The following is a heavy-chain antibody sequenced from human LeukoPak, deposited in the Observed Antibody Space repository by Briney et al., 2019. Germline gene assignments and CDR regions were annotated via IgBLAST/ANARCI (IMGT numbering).Heavy chain of an antibody. CDR3: ARDRGLYGGFDY. V-gene: IGHV4-4*07. CDR2: MYTSGST. CDR1: GGSISSYY. J-gene: IGHJ4*02. D-gene: IGHD3-10*01. Sequence: SETLSLTCTVSGGSISSYYWSWIRQPAGKGLEWIGRMYTSGSTNYNPSLKSRITISVDTSKNQFSLKLSSVTAADTAVYYCARDRGLYGGFDYWGQGTLVTVSS.